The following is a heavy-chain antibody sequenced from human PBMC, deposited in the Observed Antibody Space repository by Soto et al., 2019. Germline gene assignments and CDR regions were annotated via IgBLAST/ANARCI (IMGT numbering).Heavy chain of an antibody. V-gene: IGHV4-34*01. D-gene: IGHD6-19*01. Sequence: PSETLSLTCAVYGGSFSGYYWSWIRQPPGKGLEWIGEINHSGSTNYNPSLKSRVTISVDTSKNQFSLKLSSVTAADTAVYYCERCPRWLVSRGVFDYWGQGTLVTVSS. CDR3: ERCPRWLVSRGVFDY. CDR1: GGSFSGYY. J-gene: IGHJ4*02. CDR2: INHSGST.